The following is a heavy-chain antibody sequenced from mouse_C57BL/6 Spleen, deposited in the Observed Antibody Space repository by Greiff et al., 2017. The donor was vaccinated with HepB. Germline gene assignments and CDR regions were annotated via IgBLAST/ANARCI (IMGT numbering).Heavy chain of an antibody. CDR1: GYTFTDYY. J-gene: IGHJ2*01. CDR3: ARSRYDYDEGY. Sequence: VQLVESGAELVRPGASVKLSCKASGYTFTDYYINWVKQRPGQGLEWIARIYPGSGNTYYNEKFKGKATLTAEKSSSTAYMQLSSLTSEDSAVYFCARSRYDYDEGYWGQGTTLTVSS. D-gene: IGHD2-4*01. CDR2: IYPGSGNT. V-gene: IGHV1-76*01.